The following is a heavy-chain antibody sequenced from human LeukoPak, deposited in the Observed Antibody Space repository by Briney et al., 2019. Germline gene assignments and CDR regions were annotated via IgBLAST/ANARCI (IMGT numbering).Heavy chain of an antibody. D-gene: IGHD3-10*01. CDR2: ISVSGNT. J-gene: IGHJ4*02. V-gene: IGHV3-23*01. CDR1: GFTLSSYA. CDR3: AKGPYGSGRPYYFDY. Sequence: GGSLRLSCAASGFTLSSYAMSWVRQGPGKGLEWVSAISVSGNTYHADSVKGRFTISRDNSKNTLYLQMNSLRAEDTAVYYCAKGPYGSGRPYYFDYWGQGTLVTVSS.